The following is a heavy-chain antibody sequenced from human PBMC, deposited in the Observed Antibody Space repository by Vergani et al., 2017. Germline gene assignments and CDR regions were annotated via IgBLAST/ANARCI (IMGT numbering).Heavy chain of an antibody. D-gene: IGHD5-18*01. CDR2: INPNSGGT. Sequence: QVQLVQSGAEVKKPGASVKVSCKASGYTFTGYYMHWVRQAPGQGLEWMGWINPNSGGTNYAQKFQGRVTMTRDTSISTAYMGLSRLRSDDTAVYYCASLIQRKDSGYSYGSEYWGQGTLVTVSS. V-gene: IGHV1-2*02. J-gene: IGHJ4*02. CDR3: ASLIQRKDSGYSYGSEY. CDR1: GYTFTGYY.